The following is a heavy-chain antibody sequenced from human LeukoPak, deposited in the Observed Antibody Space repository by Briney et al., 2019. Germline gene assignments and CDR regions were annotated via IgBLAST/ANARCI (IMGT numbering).Heavy chain of an antibody. D-gene: IGHD6-19*01. CDR1: GFTFSSYS. V-gene: IGHV3-21*01. J-gene: IGHJ5*02. CDR3: ARGSSGSYNWFDP. CDR2: ISSSSSYI. Sequence: AGGSLRLSCAASGFTFSSYSMNWVRQAPGKGLEWVSSISSSSSYIYYADSVKGRFTISRDNAKNSLYLQMNSLRAEDTAVYYCARGSSGSYNWFDPWGQGTLVTVSS.